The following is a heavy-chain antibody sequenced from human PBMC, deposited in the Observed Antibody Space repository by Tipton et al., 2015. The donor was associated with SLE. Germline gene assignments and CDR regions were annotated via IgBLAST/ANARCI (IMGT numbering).Heavy chain of an antibody. J-gene: IGHJ3*02. CDR3: AREVPLITMIGGDAFDI. CDR1: GGSISSGSYY. D-gene: IGHD3-22*01. Sequence: TLSLTCTVSGGSISSGSYYWSWIRQPAGKGLEWIGYIYYSGSTNYNPSLKSRVTISVDTSKNQFSLKLSSVTAADTAVYYCAREVPLITMIGGDAFDIWGQGTMVTVSS. CDR2: IYYSGST. V-gene: IGHV4-61*09.